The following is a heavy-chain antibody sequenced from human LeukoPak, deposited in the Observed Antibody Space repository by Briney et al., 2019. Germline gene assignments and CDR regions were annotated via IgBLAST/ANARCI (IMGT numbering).Heavy chain of an antibody. D-gene: IGHD2-8*01. CDR3: ARDPRIYCTNGICRDDYFDN. J-gene: IGHJ4*02. CDR1: AFTFSSYG. V-gene: IGHV3-21*01. Sequence: PGGSLRLSCAASAFTFSSYGMHWVRQAPGKGLGWVSSISSTSIYKYYADSVKGRFTISRDNAKDSLFLQMSSLRAEDTAIYYCARDPRIYCTNGICRDDYFDNWGQGTLVTVSS. CDR2: ISSTSIYK.